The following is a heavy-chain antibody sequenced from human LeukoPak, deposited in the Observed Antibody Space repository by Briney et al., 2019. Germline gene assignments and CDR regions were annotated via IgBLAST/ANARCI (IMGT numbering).Heavy chain of an antibody. Sequence: PGRSLRLSCAASGFTFSSYAMHWVRQAPGKGLEWVAVISYDGSNKYYADSVKGRFTISRDNSKNTLYLQMNSLRAEDTAVYYCAKELDYGDYGDWFDPWGQGTLVTVSS. CDR3: AKELDYGDYGDWFDP. V-gene: IGHV3-30*04. J-gene: IGHJ5*02. CDR2: ISYDGSNK. CDR1: GFTFSSYA. D-gene: IGHD4-17*01.